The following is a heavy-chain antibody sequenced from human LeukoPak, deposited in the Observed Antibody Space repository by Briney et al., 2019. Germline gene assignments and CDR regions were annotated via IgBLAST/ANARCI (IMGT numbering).Heavy chain of an antibody. J-gene: IGHJ4*02. Sequence: PSETLSLTCTVSGGSISSSSYYWGWIRQPPGKGLEWIGSIYYSGSTYYNPSLKSRVTISVDTSKNQFSLKLSSVTAADTAVYYCARIVGATPNIDYWGQGTLVTVSS. V-gene: IGHV4-39*01. CDR2: IYYSGST. CDR3: ARIVGATPNIDY. D-gene: IGHD1-26*01. CDR1: GGSISSSSYY.